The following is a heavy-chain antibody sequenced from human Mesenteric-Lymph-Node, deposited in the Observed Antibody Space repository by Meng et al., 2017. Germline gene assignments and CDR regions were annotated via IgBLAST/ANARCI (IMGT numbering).Heavy chain of an antibody. CDR3: ARDTVSGADY. CDR1: GYTFTDYY. Sequence: ASVKVSCKASGYTFTDYYLHWVRQAPGQGLEWMGWINPKSGGTHYAHNFQDRVTLTRDTSINTAYMELNRLTSDDTATYYCARDTVSGADYWGQGTLVTVSS. J-gene: IGHJ4*02. D-gene: IGHD6-19*01. CDR2: INPKSGGT. V-gene: IGHV1-2*02.